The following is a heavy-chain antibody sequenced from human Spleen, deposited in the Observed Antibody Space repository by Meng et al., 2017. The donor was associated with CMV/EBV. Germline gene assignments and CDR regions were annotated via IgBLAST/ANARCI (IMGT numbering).Heavy chain of an antibody. CDR2: IDNSGPAM. CDR1: GFNFSDYP. J-gene: IGHJ1*01. Sequence: GESLKISCAASGFNFSDYPMSWIRQAPGKGLELVSYIDNSGPAMYHGDSVKGRFTVSRDNAKNSLYLQMNSLRVEDTAVYYCARDPGTFGGVVAPPTDSWGQGTLVTVSS. CDR3: ARDPGTFGGVVAPPTDS. V-gene: IGHV3-11*01. D-gene: IGHD3-16*02.